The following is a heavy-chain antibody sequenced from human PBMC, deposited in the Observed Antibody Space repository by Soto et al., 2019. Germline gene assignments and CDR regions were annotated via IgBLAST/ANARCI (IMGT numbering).Heavy chain of an antibody. J-gene: IGHJ4*02. CDR1: GFTFSSYG. CDR2: ISYDGSNK. Sequence: QVQLVESGGGVVQPGRSLRLSCAASGFTFSSYGMHWVRQAPGKGLEWVAVISYDGSNKYYADSVKGRFTISRDNSKNTLYLQINSLRAEDTAVYYCAKTRTTRAGPYYFDYWGQGTLVTVSS. CDR3: AKTRTTRAGPYYFDY. D-gene: IGHD1-1*01. V-gene: IGHV3-30*18.